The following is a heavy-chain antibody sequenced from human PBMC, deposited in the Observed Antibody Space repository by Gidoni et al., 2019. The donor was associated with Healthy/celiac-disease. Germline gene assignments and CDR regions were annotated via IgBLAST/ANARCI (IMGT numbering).Heavy chain of an antibody. D-gene: IGHD6-19*01. V-gene: IGHV3-49*05. Sequence: EVQLVESGGGLAKPGRSLTLSCPASGFTFGVYAMSWFRQAPGQGLGWVGFIRSKAYGGTTEYAASVKGRFTISRDDSKSIAYLQMNSLKTEDTAVYYCTSGIAVGDAFDIWGQGTMVTVSS. CDR2: IRSKAYGGTT. J-gene: IGHJ3*02. CDR1: GFTFGVYA. CDR3: TSGIAVGDAFDI.